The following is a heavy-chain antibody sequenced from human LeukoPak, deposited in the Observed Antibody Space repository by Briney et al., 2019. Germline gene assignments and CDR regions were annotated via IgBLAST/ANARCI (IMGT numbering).Heavy chain of an antibody. D-gene: IGHD1-1*01. CDR3: ARDKSGTTQGDFDY. CDR1: GYTFTGDY. CDR2: IDPSGGST. V-gene: IGHV1-46*01. J-gene: IGHJ4*02. Sequence: ASVKVSCKASGYTFTGDYMHWVRQGPGQGLEWMGIIDPSGGSTSYAQKFQGRVTMTRDTSTSTVYMELSGLRSEDTAVYYCARDKSGTTQGDFDYWGQGTLVTVSS.